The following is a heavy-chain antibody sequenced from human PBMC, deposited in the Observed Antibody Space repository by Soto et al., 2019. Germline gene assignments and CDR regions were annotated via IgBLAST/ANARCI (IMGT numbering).Heavy chain of an antibody. Sequence: SCVASGFTYSSHSISVARAAPWKGLEWVSSISSSSYIYSADSVKGRFNISSDNAKNSLYLQMNSLRAEDTAVYYCARDLISGRYYNCYYGMDVWGQGSTVKVS. D-gene: IGHD1-26*01. J-gene: IGHJ6*01. CDR3: ARDLISGRYYNCYYGMDV. CDR2: ISSSSYI. CDR1: GFTYSSHS. V-gene: IGHV3-21*01.